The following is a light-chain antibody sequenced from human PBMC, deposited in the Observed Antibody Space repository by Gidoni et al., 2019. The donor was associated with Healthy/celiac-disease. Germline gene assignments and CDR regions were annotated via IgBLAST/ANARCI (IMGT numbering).Light chain of an antibody. J-gene: IGKJ4*01. V-gene: IGKV1-39*01. CDR3: RQSYSTPPLT. CDR1: QSISSY. CDR2: AAS. Sequence: DIHMTQSPSSLSASVGDRVTITCRASQSISSYLNWYQQKPGKAPKLLIYAASSLQSGVTSRFSGGGSGTDFPLNISSLQPEDFAAYYCRQSYSTPPLTFGEGTKVEIK.